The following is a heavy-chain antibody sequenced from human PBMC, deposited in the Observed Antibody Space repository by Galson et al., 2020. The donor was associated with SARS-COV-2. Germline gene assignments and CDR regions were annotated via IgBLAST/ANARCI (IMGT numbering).Heavy chain of an antibody. V-gene: IGHV3-30-3*01. J-gene: IGHJ4*02. CDR2: ISYDGSNK. D-gene: IGHD6-19*01. CDR3: TKGGGYSSGWFRGDY. Sequence: GESLKISCAASGFTFSSYAMHWVRQAPGKGLEWVAVISYDGSNKYYADSVKGRFTISRDNSKNTLYLQMNSLRAEDTAVYYCTKGGGYSSGWFRGDYWGQGTLVTVSS. CDR1: GFTFSSYA.